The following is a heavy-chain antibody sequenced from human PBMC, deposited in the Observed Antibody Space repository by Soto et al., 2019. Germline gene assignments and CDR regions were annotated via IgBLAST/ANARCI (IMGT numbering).Heavy chain of an antibody. CDR2: IRGSGDNA. Sequence: HPGGSLRLSCTVSGFIFSSYVMSWVRQAPGKGLEWVSDIRGSGDNAYYAVSVKGGFTNSSDNSKNTLYQQMNSLRAGDTAVYYCARQSRGGITDYWGQGTLVTVSS. CDR1: GFIFSSYV. V-gene: IGHV3-23*01. D-gene: IGHD3-16*01. CDR3: ARQSRGGITDY. J-gene: IGHJ4*02.